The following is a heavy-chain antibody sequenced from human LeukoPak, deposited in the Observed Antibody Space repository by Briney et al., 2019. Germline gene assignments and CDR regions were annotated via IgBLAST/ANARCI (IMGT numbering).Heavy chain of an antibody. CDR2: IKQEGSEI. Sequence: PGGSLRLSCAASGFTFSNDWMSWVRQAPGKGLEWVANIKQEGSEIYYVDSVKGRFTISKDNAKNSLYLQMNSLRAEDTAVYYCAREPKRASGYYGMDVWGQGTTVTVSS. CDR1: GFTFSNDW. J-gene: IGHJ6*02. CDR3: AREPKRASGYYGMDV. V-gene: IGHV3-7*01. D-gene: IGHD1-26*01.